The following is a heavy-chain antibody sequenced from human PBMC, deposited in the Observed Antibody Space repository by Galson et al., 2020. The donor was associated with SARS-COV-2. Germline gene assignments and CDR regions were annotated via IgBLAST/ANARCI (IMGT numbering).Heavy chain of an antibody. V-gene: IGHV4-30-4*01. Sequence: ASETLSLTCNVSGISITDSAYYWSWIRQRPGKGLEWLGYIPSTGSTFYSSSLRNQVSLSMDTAKNQFSLSVNSVTDADTAVYFCARWRSYSYQFYFDNWGQGTLVTVSS. D-gene: IGHD3-16*01. J-gene: IGHJ4*02. CDR1: GISITDSAYY. CDR2: IPSTGST. CDR3: ARWRSYSYQFYFDN.